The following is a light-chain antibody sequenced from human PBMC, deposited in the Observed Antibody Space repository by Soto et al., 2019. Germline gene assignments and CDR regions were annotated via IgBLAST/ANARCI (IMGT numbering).Light chain of an antibody. J-gene: IGLJ1*01. CDR1: SSNIGSNT. CDR2: FNI. CDR3: AAWDGSLNGYV. V-gene: IGLV1-44*01. Sequence: QSALSQPPSASGTPGQRVTISCSGSSSNIGSNTVSWYQQFPGTAPKLLIYFNIQRPSGVPDRFSGSKSGTSASLAIIGLQSEDEADYYCAAWDGSLNGYVFGTGTKVTVL.